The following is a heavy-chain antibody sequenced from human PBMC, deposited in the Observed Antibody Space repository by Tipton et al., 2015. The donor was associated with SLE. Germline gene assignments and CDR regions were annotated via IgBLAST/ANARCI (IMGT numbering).Heavy chain of an antibody. CDR3: ARGTPLRDFDVTSYGMDV. Sequence: GLVKPSETLPLTCIVSGGSISSSSYYWGWIRQPPGKGLEWIGSIYYSGSTYYNPSLKSRVTISVDTSKNQFSLKLSSVTAADTAVYYCARGTPLRDFDVTSYGMDVWGQGTTVTVSS. CDR2: IYYSGST. D-gene: IGHD3-9*01. J-gene: IGHJ6*02. CDR1: GGSISSSSYY. V-gene: IGHV4-39*01.